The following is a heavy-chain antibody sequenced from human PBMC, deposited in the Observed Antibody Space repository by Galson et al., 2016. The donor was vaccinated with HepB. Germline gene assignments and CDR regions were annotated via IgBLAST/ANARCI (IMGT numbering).Heavy chain of an antibody. V-gene: IGHV3-30*18. J-gene: IGHJ4*02. D-gene: IGHD6-19*01. CDR3: AKLPRRIYESSAGAAVAGSFDS. CDR1: GFTFSSYG. Sequence: SLRLSCAASGFTFSSYGMHWVRQAPGKGLEWVAVVSYDGSNKYYADSVKGRFTISRDNSRNTLYLKLTSLSAEHTAVYYCAKLPRRIYESSAGAAVAGSFDSWGQGTPVVVSS. CDR2: VSYDGSNK.